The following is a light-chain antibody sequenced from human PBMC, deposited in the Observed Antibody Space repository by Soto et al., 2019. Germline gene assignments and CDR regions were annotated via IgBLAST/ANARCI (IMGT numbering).Light chain of an antibody. V-gene: IGLV2-14*03. CDR3: SSYTSSSTLYV. CDR2: DVS. Sequence: LTQPASVSGSPGQSITISCTGISSDVGGYNYVSWYQQLPGKAPKLIIYDVSNRPSGVSNRFSASKSANAASLTISGLQAEDEADYYCSSYTSSSTLYVFGTGTKVTVL. CDR1: SSDVGGYNY. J-gene: IGLJ1*01.